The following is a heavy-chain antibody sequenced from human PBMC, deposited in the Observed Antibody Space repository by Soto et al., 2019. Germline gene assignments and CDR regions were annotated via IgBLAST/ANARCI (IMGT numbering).Heavy chain of an antibody. D-gene: IGHD1-1*01. CDR1: GGSFRPYY. CDR2: IYHSGPT. J-gene: IGHJ6*02. V-gene: IGHV4-59*01. CDR3: ARGGRYRYGLDV. Sequence: QVQLQESGPGLVKPSETLFLTCTVSGGSFRPYYWSWIRQPPGKGLEWIGYIYHSGPTNYNPSLKSRLTISVDTSKNQLYLKLTSMTAADTAVYYCARGGRYRYGLDVWGQGTTVTVSS.